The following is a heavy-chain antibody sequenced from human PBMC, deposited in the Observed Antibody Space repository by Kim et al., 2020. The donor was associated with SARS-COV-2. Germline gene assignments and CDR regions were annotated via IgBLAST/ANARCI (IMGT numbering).Heavy chain of an antibody. D-gene: IGHD6-6*01. Sequence: SETLSLTCTVSGGSVSSSNYYWGWIRQPPGKGLEWIGNIYYTGDTYYNPSLKSRVTISVGTPKNHFSLKLSSLTAADTAVYYCARLEYSSSSRLFDPWGQGTLVTVSS. CDR1: GGSVSSSNYY. CDR3: ARLEYSSSSRLFDP. CDR2: IYYTGDT. J-gene: IGHJ5*01. V-gene: IGHV4-39*02.